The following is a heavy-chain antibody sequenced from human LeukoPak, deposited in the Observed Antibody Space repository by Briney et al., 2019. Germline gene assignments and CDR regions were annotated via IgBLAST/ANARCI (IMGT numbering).Heavy chain of an antibody. CDR3: ARDHLGGSSFLDY. V-gene: IGHV3-74*01. J-gene: IGHJ4*02. CDR2: INSDDSSI. D-gene: IGHD1-26*01. CDR1: GFTFSSHW. Sequence: PGGSLRLSCAASGFTFSSHWMHWVRQAPGKGLMWVSRINSDDSSISYADSVKGRFTISRENARNTLYLQMSSLKAEDTAVYYCARDHLGGSSFLDYWGQGILVTVSS.